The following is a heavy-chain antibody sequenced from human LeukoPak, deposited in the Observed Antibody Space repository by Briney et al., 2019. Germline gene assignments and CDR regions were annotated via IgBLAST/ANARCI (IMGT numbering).Heavy chain of an antibody. CDR3: ARDAGYGYDRFDY. CDR2: IKEDRSDK. J-gene: IGHJ4*02. CDR1: GFIFSSYW. Sequence: GGSLRLSCAASGFIFSSYWMAWVRQAPGKGLEWVANIKEDRSDKNYVDSVKGRFTISRDNAKNSLYLQMNSLRAEDTAVYYCARDAGYGYDRFDYWGQGTQVTVSS. V-gene: IGHV3-7*01. D-gene: IGHD5-18*01.